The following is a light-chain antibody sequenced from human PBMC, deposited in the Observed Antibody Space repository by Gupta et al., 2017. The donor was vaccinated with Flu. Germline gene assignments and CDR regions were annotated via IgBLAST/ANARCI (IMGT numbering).Light chain of an antibody. CDR2: GAS. Sequence: GTLSSSPGERATLSCRASQSVTKSYLAWYQQKWGQAPRLLIHGASSRATGIPDRFSGSGSGTDFTLTISTLEPEDFAVYFCQQYAHSPLTFGGGTKVEIK. J-gene: IGKJ4*01. V-gene: IGKV3-20*01. CDR1: QSVTKSY. CDR3: QQYAHSPLT.